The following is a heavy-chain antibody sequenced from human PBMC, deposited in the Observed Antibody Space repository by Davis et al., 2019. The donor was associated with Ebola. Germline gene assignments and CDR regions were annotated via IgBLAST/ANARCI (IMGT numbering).Heavy chain of an antibody. D-gene: IGHD3-3*01. Sequence: MPSETLSLTCAVSGGSISRSNWWSWVRQPPGKGLEWIGDINHSGSTNYNPSLKSRLTISVDTSKNQFSLRLNSLTAADTAVYYCASGITIFGVVSNYYYYGMDVWGQGTTVTVSS. CDR1: GGSISRSNW. J-gene: IGHJ6*02. CDR3: ASGITIFGVVSNYYYYGMDV. V-gene: IGHV4-4*02. CDR2: INHSGST.